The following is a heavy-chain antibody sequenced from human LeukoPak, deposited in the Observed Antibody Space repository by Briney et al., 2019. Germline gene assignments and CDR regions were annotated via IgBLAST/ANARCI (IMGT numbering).Heavy chain of an antibody. CDR3: ARGGGGEYSSGWYDY. CDR2: INWNGGST. V-gene: IGHV3-20*04. Sequence: GGSLRLSCAASGFTSDDYGMSWVRQAPGKGLEWVSGINWNGGSTGYADSVKGRFTISRDNAKNSLYLQMNSLRAEDTALYYCARGGGGEYSSGWYDYWGQGTLVTVSS. D-gene: IGHD6-19*01. J-gene: IGHJ4*02. CDR1: GFTSDDYG.